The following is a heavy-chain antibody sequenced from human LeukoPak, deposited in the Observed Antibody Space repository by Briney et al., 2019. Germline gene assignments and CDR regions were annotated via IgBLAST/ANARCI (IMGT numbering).Heavy chain of an antibody. J-gene: IGHJ4*02. D-gene: IGHD2-15*01. CDR2: INPNSGGT. CDR1: GYTFTGYY. V-gene: IGHV1-2*04. CDR3: ARSDFYCSGGSCYRYYFDY. Sequence: ASVKVSCKASGYTFTGYYMHWVRQAPGRGLEWMGWINPNSGGTNYAQKFQGWVTMTRDTSISTAYMELSRLRSDDTAVYYCARSDFYCSGGSCYRYYFDYWGQGTLVTVSS.